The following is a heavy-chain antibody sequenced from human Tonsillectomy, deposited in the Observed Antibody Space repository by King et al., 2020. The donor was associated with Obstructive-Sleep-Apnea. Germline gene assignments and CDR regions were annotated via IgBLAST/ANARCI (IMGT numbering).Heavy chain of an antibody. Sequence: VQLQESGPGLVKPSETLSLTCTVSGGSISSYYWSWIRQPPGKGLEWIGYIYYSGSTNYNPSLKSRVTISVDTSKNQFSLKLSSVTAADTAVYYCARVKFEASSGYYYFDYWGQGTLVTVSS. CDR2: IYYSGST. V-gene: IGHV4-59*01. CDR3: ARVKFEASSGYYYFDY. J-gene: IGHJ4*02. D-gene: IGHD3-22*01. CDR1: GGSISSYY.